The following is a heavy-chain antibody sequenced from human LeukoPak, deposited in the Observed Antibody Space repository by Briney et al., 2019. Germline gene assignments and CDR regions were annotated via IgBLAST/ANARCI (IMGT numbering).Heavy chain of an antibody. D-gene: IGHD3-22*01. J-gene: IGHJ4*02. Sequence: SSETLSLTCTVSGGSISSSSSYWGWIRQPPGKGLEWIGSIYYSGSTYYNPSLKSRVTISVDTSKSQFSLKLSSVTAADTAVYYCARGSPPLRITMIVVVIGPLDYWGQGTLVTVSS. CDR1: GGSISSSSSY. CDR3: ARGSPPLRITMIVVVIGPLDY. CDR2: IYYSGST. V-gene: IGHV4-39*07.